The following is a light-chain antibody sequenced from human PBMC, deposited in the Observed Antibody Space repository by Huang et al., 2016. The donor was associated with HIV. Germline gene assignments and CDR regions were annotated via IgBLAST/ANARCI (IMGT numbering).Light chain of an antibody. J-gene: IGKJ1*01. Sequence: EIVLTQSPGTLSLSPGERATLSCRASQSVNSGYLAWYQQKPGQAPRLLIYGASSRATGIPGRFSGSGSGTDFTLTSSRLQPEDFAVYFCQQYGSSPGTFGQGTKVEMK. CDR2: GAS. V-gene: IGKV3-20*01. CDR3: QQYGSSPGT. CDR1: QSVNSGY.